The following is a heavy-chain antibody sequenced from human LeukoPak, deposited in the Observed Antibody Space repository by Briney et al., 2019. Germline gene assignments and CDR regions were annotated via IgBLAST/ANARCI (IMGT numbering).Heavy chain of an antibody. CDR3: ARDYSSGWFGKGAY. CDR2: IDGDGTLK. J-gene: IGHJ4*02. Sequence: GGSLRLSCSGSGFIFRSYTMAWVRQAPGNGLEWVSSIDGDGTLKYYADSLKGRFTISRDNANNSVYLQMNSLTADDSGLYFCARDYSSGWFGKGAYWGQGTRVLVSS. D-gene: IGHD6-19*01. CDR1: GFIFRSYT. V-gene: IGHV3-21*06.